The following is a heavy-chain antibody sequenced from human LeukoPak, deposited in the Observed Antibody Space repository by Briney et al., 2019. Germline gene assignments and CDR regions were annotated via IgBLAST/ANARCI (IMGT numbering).Heavy chain of an antibody. CDR1: GGSISSGGYY. J-gene: IGHJ6*03. CDR3: ARDQLDDISTYGYYYYMDV. V-gene: IGHV4-31*03. CDR2: IYYSGST. D-gene: IGHD3-9*01. Sequence: SETLSLTCTVSGGSISSGGYYWSWIRQHPGEGLEWIGYIYYSGSTYYNPSLKSRVTISVDTSKNQFSLKLSSVTAADTAVYYCARDQLDDISTYGYYYYMDVWGKGTTVTVSS.